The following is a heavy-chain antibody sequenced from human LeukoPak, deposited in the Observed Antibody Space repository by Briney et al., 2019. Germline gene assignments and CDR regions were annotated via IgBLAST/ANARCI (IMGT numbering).Heavy chain of an antibody. CDR2: INHSGST. CDR3: ARFSRSAGPDY. Sequence: PSETLSLTCAVYGGSFSGYYWSWIRQPPGKGLEWIGEINHSGSTNYNPSLKSRVTISVDKSKNQFSLKLSSVTAADTAVYYCARFSRSAGPDYWGQGTLVTVSS. V-gene: IGHV4-34*01. D-gene: IGHD2-15*01. J-gene: IGHJ4*02. CDR1: GGSFSGYY.